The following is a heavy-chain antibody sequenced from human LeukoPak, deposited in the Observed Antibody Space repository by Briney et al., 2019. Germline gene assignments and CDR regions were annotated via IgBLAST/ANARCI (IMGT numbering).Heavy chain of an antibody. D-gene: IGHD3-10*01. CDR1: GFTFSSYA. Sequence: PGGSLRLSCAASGFTFSSYAMSWVRQAPGKGLEWVSAISGSGGSTYYADSVKGRFTISRDNSKNTLYLQMNSLRAEDTAVYYCAKEGRIWFGELFRYYFDYWGQGTLVTVSS. CDR3: AKEGRIWFGELFRYYFDY. J-gene: IGHJ4*02. CDR2: ISGSGGST. V-gene: IGHV3-23*01.